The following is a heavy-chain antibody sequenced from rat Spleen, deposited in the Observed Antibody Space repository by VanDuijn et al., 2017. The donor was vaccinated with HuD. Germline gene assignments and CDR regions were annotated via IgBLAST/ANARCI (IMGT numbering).Heavy chain of an antibody. J-gene: IGHJ2*01. CDR3: TRRGYYGYTYYFDY. CDR2: ITNTGGST. CDR1: GFTFNNYW. V-gene: IGHV5-31*01. Sequence: EVQLVESGGGLVQPGRSLKLSCVASGFTFNNYWMTWIRQAPGKGLEWVASITNTGGSTYYPDSVKGRFTISRDNAKSTLYLQMNSLRSEDTATYYCTRRGYYGYTYYFDYWGQGVMVTVSS. D-gene: IGHD1-9*01.